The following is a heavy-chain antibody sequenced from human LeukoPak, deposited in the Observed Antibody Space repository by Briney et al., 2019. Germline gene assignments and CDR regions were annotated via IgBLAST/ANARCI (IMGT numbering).Heavy chain of an antibody. Sequence: ASVKVSCKASGYTFTGYYMHWVRQAPGQGLEWMGWINPNSGGTNYAQKFQGRVTMTRDTSISTAYMELSRLRSDDTAVYYCARAGYYGSGSYRGWFDPWGQGTLVTASS. CDR2: INPNSGGT. CDR1: GYTFTGYY. V-gene: IGHV1-2*02. J-gene: IGHJ5*02. D-gene: IGHD3-10*01. CDR3: ARAGYYGSGSYRGWFDP.